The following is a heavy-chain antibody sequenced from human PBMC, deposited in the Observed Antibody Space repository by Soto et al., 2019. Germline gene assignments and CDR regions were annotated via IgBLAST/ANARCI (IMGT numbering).Heavy chain of an antibody. Sequence: QLQLQESGSGLVKPSQTLSLTCAVSGGSISSGGYSCSWLRQPPGKGLGWIGYIYHSGSTYYHPSLRSRVTISVDRSKNQFSLKLTSVTAADTAVYYSARTPTPCGQGTLVTVSS. J-gene: IGHJ5*02. CDR2: IYHSGST. CDR3: ARTPTP. CDR1: GGSISSGGYS. V-gene: IGHV4-30-2*01. D-gene: IGHD1-26*01.